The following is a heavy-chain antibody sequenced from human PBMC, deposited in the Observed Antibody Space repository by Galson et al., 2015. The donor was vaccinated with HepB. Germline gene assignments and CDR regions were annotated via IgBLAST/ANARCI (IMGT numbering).Heavy chain of an antibody. CDR3: ARDRVVVEVAAAAPYYYYGMDG. D-gene: IGHD2-15*01. CDR2: ISYDGGNT. CDR1: GFTFSSYD. Sequence: SLRLSCAASGFTFSSYDMHWVRQAPGKGLEWVSVISYDGGNTYYADSVKGRFTISRDNSKNTLYLQMNSLRAEDTAVYYCARDRVVVEVAAAAPYYYYGMDGCGQGTMVTVYS. V-gene: IGHV3-30*04. J-gene: IGHJ6*02.